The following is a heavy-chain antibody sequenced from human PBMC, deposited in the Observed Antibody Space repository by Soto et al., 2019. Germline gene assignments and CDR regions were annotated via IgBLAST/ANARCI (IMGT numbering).Heavy chain of an antibody. Sequence: GGSLRLSCVASGFTFSGYGMHWVRQAPGKGLEWLAVISHDGSDKYYADSVRGRFTISRDNSENTLYLQMNSLRAEDTAIYYCAKKVNSGPGSQYFDYWGQGTLVTVSS. CDR2: ISHDGSDK. D-gene: IGHD3-10*01. CDR3: AKKVNSGPGSQYFDY. V-gene: IGHV3-30*18. J-gene: IGHJ4*02. CDR1: GFTFSGYG.